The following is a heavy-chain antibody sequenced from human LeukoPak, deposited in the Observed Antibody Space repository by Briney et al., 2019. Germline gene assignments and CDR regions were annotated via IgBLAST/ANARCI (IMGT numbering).Heavy chain of an antibody. CDR2: ISYDGSNK. CDR1: GFTFSSYA. J-gene: IGHJ5*02. Sequence: SGGSLRLSCAASGFTFSSYAMHWVRQAPGKGLEWVAVISYDGSNKYYADSVKGRFTISRDNSKNTLYLQMNGLRAEDTAVYYCARDRGHYGDYLVWFDPWGQGTLVTVSS. V-gene: IGHV3-30*04. D-gene: IGHD4-17*01. CDR3: ARDRGHYGDYLVWFDP.